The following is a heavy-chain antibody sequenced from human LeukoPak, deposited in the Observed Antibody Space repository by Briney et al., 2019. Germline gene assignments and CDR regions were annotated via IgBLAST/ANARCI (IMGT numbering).Heavy chain of an antibody. CDR3: ARGGYSGYDWGYYYYYYMDV. J-gene: IGHJ6*03. D-gene: IGHD5-12*01. CDR1: GGTFSSYA. V-gene: IGHV1-69*05. CDR2: IIPIFGTA. Sequence: SVKVSCKASGGTFSSYAISWVRQAPGRGLEWMGGIIPIFGTANYAQKFQGRVTITTDESTSTAYMELSSLRSEDTAVYYCARGGYSGYDWGYYYYYYMDVWGKGTTVTVSS.